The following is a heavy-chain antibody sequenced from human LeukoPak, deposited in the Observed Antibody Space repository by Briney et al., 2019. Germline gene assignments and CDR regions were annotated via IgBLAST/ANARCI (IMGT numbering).Heavy chain of an antibody. Sequence: KGGASLQISCKGSGYSFTTHWIGWVRQMPGKGLELMGIIYPGGSDIRYSPSFQGQVTISADKSISTAYLQWSSLKASDTAMYYCARRYSGSYYPEYFDYWGQGTLVTVSS. CDR2: IYPGGSDI. V-gene: IGHV5-51*01. J-gene: IGHJ4*02. D-gene: IGHD1-26*01. CDR1: GYSFTTHW. CDR3: ARRYSGSYYPEYFDY.